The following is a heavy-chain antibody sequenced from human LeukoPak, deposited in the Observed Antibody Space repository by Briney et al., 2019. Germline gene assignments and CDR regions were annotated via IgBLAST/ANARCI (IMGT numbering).Heavy chain of an antibody. CDR2: INHSGSA. CDR1: GGSFSGYY. D-gene: IGHD4-17*01. J-gene: IGHJ4*02. CDR3: ARGQGTVTTH. V-gene: IGHV4-34*01. Sequence: PSETLFLTCAVSGGSFSGYYWTWIRQPPGKGLEWIGEINHSGSANYNPSLKSRVTISLDTSKKQFSLKLSSVTAADTAVYYCARGQGTVTTHWGQGTLVTVSS.